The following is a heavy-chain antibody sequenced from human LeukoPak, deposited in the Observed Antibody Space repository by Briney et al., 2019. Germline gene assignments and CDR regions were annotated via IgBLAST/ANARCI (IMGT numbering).Heavy chain of an antibody. CDR1: GFTFSSYS. V-gene: IGHV3-21*01. CDR2: ISSSSSYI. D-gene: IGHD1-26*01. CDR3: ARGFSHIGSYPDLFDY. Sequence: GGSLRLSCAASGFTFSSYSMNWVRQAPGKGLEWVSSISSSSSYIYYADSVKGRFTISRDNAKNSLYLQMNSLRAEDTAVYYCARGFSHIGSYPDLFDYSGQGTLVTVFS. J-gene: IGHJ4*02.